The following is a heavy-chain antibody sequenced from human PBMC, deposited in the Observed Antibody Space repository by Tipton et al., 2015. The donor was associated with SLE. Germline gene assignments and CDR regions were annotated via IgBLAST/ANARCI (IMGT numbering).Heavy chain of an antibody. Sequence: LRLSCTVSSYSISSGYYWGWIRQPPGKGLEWIGSIYHSGSIYYSGNTYYNLSLESRVTISADTFKNQFSLKVTSVTAADTAVYFCARIHPNNYGDYGPFDYWGQGILVTVSS. CDR1: SYSISSGYY. CDR2: IYYSGNT. D-gene: IGHD4-17*01. J-gene: IGHJ4*02. CDR3: ARIHPNNYGDYGPFDY. V-gene: IGHV4-38-2*02.